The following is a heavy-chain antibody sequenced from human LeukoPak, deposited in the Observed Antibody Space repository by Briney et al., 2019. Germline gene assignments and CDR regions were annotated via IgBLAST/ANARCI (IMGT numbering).Heavy chain of an antibody. J-gene: IGHJ5*02. CDR1: GGSISIYY. D-gene: IGHD3-22*01. Sequence: SETLSLTCTVSGGSISIYYWSWIRQPPGKGLEWIGYIYYSGSTNYNPSLKSRVTISVDTSKNQFSLKLNSVTAADTAVYYCARGGYYYDRWFDPWGQGTLVTVSS. CDR2: IYYSGST. V-gene: IGHV4-59*01. CDR3: ARGGYYYDRWFDP.